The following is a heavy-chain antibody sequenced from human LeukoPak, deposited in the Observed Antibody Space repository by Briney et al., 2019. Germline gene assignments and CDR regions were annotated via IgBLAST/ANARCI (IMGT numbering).Heavy chain of an antibody. D-gene: IGHD5-18*01. CDR1: GFTFSSYG. Sequence: PGGSLRLSCAASGFTFSSYGMHWVRQAPGKGLEWMGGFDPEDGETIYAQKFQGRVTMTEDTSTDTAYMELSSLRSEDTAVYYCATRSKQLWSAYYFDYWGQGTLVTVSS. CDR2: FDPEDGET. V-gene: IGHV1-24*01. CDR3: ATRSKQLWSAYYFDY. J-gene: IGHJ4*02.